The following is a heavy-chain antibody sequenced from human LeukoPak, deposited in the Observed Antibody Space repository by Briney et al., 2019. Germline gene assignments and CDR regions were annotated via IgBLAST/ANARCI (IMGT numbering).Heavy chain of an antibody. CDR1: GGSFSGYY. V-gene: IGHV4-34*01. D-gene: IGHD6-13*01. CDR3: AASWGQQLVPHYFDY. J-gene: IGHJ4*02. CDR2: INHSGST. Sequence: PSETLSLTCAVYGGSFSGYYWSWIRQPPGKGLEWIGEINHSGSTNYNPSLKSRVTISVDTSKNQFSLKLSSVTAADTAVYYCAASWGQQLVPHYFDYWGQGTLVTVSS.